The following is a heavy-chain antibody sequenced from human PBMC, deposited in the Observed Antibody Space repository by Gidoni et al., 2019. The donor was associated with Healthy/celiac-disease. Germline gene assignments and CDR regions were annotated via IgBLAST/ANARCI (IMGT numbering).Heavy chain of an antibody. V-gene: IGHV4-39*01. D-gene: IGHD1-26*01. CDR2: IYYSGST. CDR1: GGSISSSSYY. J-gene: IGHJ2*01. Sequence: QLQLQESGPGLVKPSETLSLTCPVPGGSISSSSYYWGWIRQPPGKGLEWIGSIYYSGSTYYNPSLKSRVTISVDTSKTQFSLKLSSVTAADTAVYYCARPWSGSYYENWYFDLWGRGTLVTVSS. CDR3: ARPWSGSYYENWYFDL.